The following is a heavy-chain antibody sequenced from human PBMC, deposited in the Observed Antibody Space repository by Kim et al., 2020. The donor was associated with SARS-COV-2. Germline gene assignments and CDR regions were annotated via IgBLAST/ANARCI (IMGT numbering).Heavy chain of an antibody. D-gene: IGHD2-2*01. V-gene: IGHV3-48*04. CDR2: ISSSSSTI. Sequence: GGSLRLSCAASGFTFSSYSMNWVRQAPGKGLEWVSYISSSSSTIYYADSVKGRFTISRDNAKNSLYLQMNSLRAEDTAVYYCESQEDRYCSSTSCYEYYYYGMDVWGQGTTVTVSS. CDR1: GFTFSSYS. J-gene: IGHJ6*02. CDR3: ESQEDRYCSSTSCYEYYYYGMDV.